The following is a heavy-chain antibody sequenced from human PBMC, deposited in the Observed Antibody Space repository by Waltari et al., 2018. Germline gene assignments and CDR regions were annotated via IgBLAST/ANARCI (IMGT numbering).Heavy chain of an antibody. J-gene: IGHJ4*02. Sequence: PPGKGLEWIGYIYYSGSTNYNPSLKSRVTISVDTSKNQFSLKLSSVTAADTAVYYCARLEMATIMGVFDYWGQGTLVTVSS. CDR2: IYYSGST. CDR3: ARLEMATIMGVFDY. V-gene: IGHV4-59*01. D-gene: IGHD5-12*01.